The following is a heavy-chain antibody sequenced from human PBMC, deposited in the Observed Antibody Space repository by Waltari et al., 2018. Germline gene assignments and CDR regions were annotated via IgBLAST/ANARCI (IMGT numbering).Heavy chain of an antibody. CDR3: ARRYGDYVDAYF. V-gene: IGHV4-39*01. J-gene: IGHJ4*02. CDR2: FFYSGST. D-gene: IGHD4-17*01. Sequence: QLPLQESGPGLVKPSETLSSTCTVSGGAISTSCYYWGWMRQAPGKGREWIGSFFYSGSTYYTPSLRSRVTISVDASKNQFSLRLSSVTAADTAVYYCARRYGDYVDAYFWGQGTLVTVSS. CDR1: GGAISTSCYY.